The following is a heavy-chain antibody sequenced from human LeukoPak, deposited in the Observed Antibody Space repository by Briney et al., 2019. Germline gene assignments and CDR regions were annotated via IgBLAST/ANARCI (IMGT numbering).Heavy chain of an antibody. CDR1: GDSVSGSNGA. CDR2: TYYRSKWYY. V-gene: IGHV6-1*01. Sequence: SQTLSLTCVISGDSVSGSNGAWNWIRQSPSRGLEWLGRTYYRSKWYYAYAVSVKSRITINPDTSKNQFSLQLNSVTPEDTAVYYCARDDRGLDAFDIWGQGTMVTVSS. D-gene: IGHD3-22*01. J-gene: IGHJ3*02. CDR3: ARDDRGLDAFDI.